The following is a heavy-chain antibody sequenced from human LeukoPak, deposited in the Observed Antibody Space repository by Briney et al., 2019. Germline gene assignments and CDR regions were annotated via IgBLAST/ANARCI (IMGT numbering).Heavy chain of an antibody. Sequence: PGGSLRLSCAASGFTFSSYSMNWVRQAPGKELEWVSYISSSSSTIYYADSVKGRFTISRDNAKNSLYLQMNSLRAEDTAVYYCARVHNWNYDYWGQGTLVTVSS. D-gene: IGHD1-7*01. J-gene: IGHJ4*02. V-gene: IGHV3-48*04. CDR1: GFTFSSYS. CDR2: ISSSSSTI. CDR3: ARVHNWNYDY.